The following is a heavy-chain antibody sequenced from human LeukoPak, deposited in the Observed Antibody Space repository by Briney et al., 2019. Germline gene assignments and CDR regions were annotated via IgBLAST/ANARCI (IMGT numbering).Heavy chain of an antibody. J-gene: IGHJ3*02. CDR1: GGSMSRYY. V-gene: IGHV4-59*01. CDR3: ARGDTTMGYAFDI. CDR2: MYYSGST. Sequence: SETLSLTCTVSGGSMSRYYWSWIRQPPGKGLEWIGYMYYSGSTKYNPSLKSRVTISVDTSKNQFSLKLSSVTAADTAVYYCARGDTTMGYAFDIWGQGTMVTVSS. D-gene: IGHD5-18*01.